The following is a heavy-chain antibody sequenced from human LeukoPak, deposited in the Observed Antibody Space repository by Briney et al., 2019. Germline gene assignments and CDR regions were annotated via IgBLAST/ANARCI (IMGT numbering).Heavy chain of an antibody. V-gene: IGHV3-43*02. CDR3: AKAPSIAVAGTYNWFDP. Sequence: GGSLRLSCAASGFTFDDYAMHWVRQVPGKGLEWVSVISGDGGSTSHADSVKGRFTISRDNSKNSLYLQMNSLRAEDTAVYYCAKAPSIAVAGTYNWFDPWGQGTLVTVSS. J-gene: IGHJ5*02. CDR1: GFTFDDYA. D-gene: IGHD6-19*01. CDR2: ISGDGGST.